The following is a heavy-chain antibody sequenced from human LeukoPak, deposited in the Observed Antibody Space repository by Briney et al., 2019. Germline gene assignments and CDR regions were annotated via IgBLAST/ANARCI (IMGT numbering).Heavy chain of an antibody. CDR1: GGSISSYY. V-gene: IGHV4-4*07. CDR2: IYTSGST. J-gene: IGHJ3*02. Sequence: PSETLSLTCTVSGGSISSYYWSWIRQPAGKGLEWIGRIYTSGSTNYNPSLKSRVTMSVDTSKNQFSLKLSSVTAADTAVYYCARIGRIYCSSTSCFDAFDIWGQWPILTVSS. CDR3: ARIGRIYCSSTSCFDAFDI. D-gene: IGHD2-2*01.